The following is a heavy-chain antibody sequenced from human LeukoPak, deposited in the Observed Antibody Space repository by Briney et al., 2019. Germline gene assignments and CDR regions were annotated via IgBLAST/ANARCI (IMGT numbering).Heavy chain of an antibody. Sequence: PGGSLRLSCAASGFTFSSYGMHWVRQAPGKGLEWVANIKQDGSEKYYVDSVKGRFTISRDNAKNSLYLQMNSLRAEDTAVYYCARAGPYSSSLPYYFDYWGQGTLVTVSS. J-gene: IGHJ4*02. V-gene: IGHV3-7*01. CDR2: IKQDGSEK. D-gene: IGHD6-6*01. CDR1: GFTFSSYG. CDR3: ARAGPYSSSLPYYFDY.